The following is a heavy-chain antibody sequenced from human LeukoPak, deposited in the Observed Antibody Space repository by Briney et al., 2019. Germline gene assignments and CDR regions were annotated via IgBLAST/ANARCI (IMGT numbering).Heavy chain of an antibody. J-gene: IGHJ3*02. V-gene: IGHV4-4*02. CDR2: TYHSGST. Sequence: SGTLSLTCAVSGGTISSSNWRSWVRQPPGEGLEWIGETYHSGSTNYNPSLKSRVTISVDKSKNQFSLKLSSVTAADTAVYYCARDPIMTGYYGDAFDIWGQGTMVSVSS. CDR3: ARDPIMTGYYGDAFDI. CDR1: GGTISSSNW. D-gene: IGHD3-9*01.